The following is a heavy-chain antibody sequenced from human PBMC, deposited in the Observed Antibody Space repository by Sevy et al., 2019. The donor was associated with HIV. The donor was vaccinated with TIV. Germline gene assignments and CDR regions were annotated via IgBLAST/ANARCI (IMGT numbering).Heavy chain of an antibody. V-gene: IGHV3-7*01. J-gene: IGHJ4*02. CDR1: GFSFNNHW. CDR2: IKHDGSEK. CDR3: ARLPTGLQSFNYLLSTYFDS. Sequence: GGSLRLSCAASGFSFNNHWMSWVRQAPEKGVEWVANIKHDGSEKYYADSLEGRFAVSRDNAKNSLFLQINSLRVEDTAVYFCARLPTGLQSFNYLLSTYFDSWGQGTLVTVSS. D-gene: IGHD3-9*01.